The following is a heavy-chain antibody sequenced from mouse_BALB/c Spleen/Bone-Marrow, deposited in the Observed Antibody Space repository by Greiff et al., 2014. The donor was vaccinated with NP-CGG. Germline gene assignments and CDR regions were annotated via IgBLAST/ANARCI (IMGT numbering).Heavy chain of an antibody. D-gene: IGHD1-1*01. CDR2: INSNGGST. V-gene: IGHV5-6-3*01. J-gene: IGHJ4*01. Sequence: VQLKESGGGLVQPGGSLKLSCAASGFTFSSYGMSWVRQTPDKRLELVATINSNGGSTYYPASVKGRFTISRDNAKNTLYLQMSSLKSEDTAMYYCARDYYGSSYAMDYWGQGTSVTVSS. CDR3: ARDYYGSSYAMDY. CDR1: GFTFSSYG.